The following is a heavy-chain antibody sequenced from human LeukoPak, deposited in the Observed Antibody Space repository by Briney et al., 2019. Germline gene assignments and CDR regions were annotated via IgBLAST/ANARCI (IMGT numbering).Heavy chain of an antibody. CDR3: ARGPDQVVPAASYYMDV. CDR2: INHSGST. J-gene: IGHJ6*03. Sequence: SETLSLTCAVYGGSFSGYYWSWICQPPGKGLEWIGEINHSGSTNYNPSLKSRVTISVDTSKNQFSLKLSSVTAADTAVYYCARGPDQVVPAASYYMDVWGKGTTVTVSS. CDR1: GGSFSGYY. V-gene: IGHV4-34*01. D-gene: IGHD2-2*01.